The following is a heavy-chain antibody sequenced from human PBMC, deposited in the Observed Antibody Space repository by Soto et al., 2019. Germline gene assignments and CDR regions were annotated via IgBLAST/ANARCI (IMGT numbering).Heavy chain of an antibody. CDR1: GFTFCSYA. V-gene: IGHV3-23*01. Sequence: PGGSLRLSCAASGFTFCSYALSWVRQAPGKGLEWVSAISGSGGSTYYADSVKVRFTISRDNSKNTLYLQMNSLRAEDTAVYYRAKDTKQWLVRWFDPWGQGTLVTVSS. CDR3: AKDTKQWLVRWFDP. D-gene: IGHD6-19*01. J-gene: IGHJ5*02. CDR2: ISGSGGST.